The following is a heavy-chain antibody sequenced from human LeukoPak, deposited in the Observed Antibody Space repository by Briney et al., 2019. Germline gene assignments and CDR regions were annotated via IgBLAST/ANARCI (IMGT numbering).Heavy chain of an antibody. CDR1: GGTFSSYA. CDR3: ARDIEGSGGYCSGGSCFYGMDV. Sequence: GPSVKVSCKASGGTFSSYAISWVRQAPGQGPEWMGGIIPIFGTANYAQKFQGRVTITADKSTSTAYMELSSLRSEDTAVYYCARDIEGSGGYCSGGSCFYGMDVWGKGTTVTVSS. CDR2: IIPIFGTA. D-gene: IGHD2-15*01. J-gene: IGHJ6*04. V-gene: IGHV1-69*06.